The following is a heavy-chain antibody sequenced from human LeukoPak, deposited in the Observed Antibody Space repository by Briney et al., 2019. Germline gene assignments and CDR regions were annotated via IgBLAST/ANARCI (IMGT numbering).Heavy chain of an antibody. D-gene: IGHD4-17*01. CDR1: GFTFSIYA. CDR3: ARDRDYAFDY. V-gene: IGHV3-23*01. CDR2: ISGSGGTA. J-gene: IGHJ4*02. Sequence: GGSLRLSCAASGFTFSIYAMSWVRQAPGKGLEWVSAISGSGGTAYYADSVKGRFTISRDNSKNTLYLQMNSLRAEDTAVYYCARDRDYAFDYWGQGTLVTVSS.